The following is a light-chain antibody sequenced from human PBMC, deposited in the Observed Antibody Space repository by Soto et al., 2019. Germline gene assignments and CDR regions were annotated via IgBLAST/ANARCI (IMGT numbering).Light chain of an antibody. CDR3: QQSHHFPYT. CDR2: KES. J-gene: IGKJ2*01. V-gene: IGKV1-5*03. CDR1: QSLSGW. Sequence: DIQMTQSPSTLSASVGDRVTITCRASQSLSGWLAWYQQKPGKAPKLLIYKESSLQSGVPSRFSGSGSGTGFTLTISSLQPDDCATYYCQQSHHFPYTFGQGTKLEI.